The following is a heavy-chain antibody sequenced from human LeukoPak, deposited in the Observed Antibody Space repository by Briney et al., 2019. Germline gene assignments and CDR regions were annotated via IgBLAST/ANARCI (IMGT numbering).Heavy chain of an antibody. CDR2: ISSDGINK. J-gene: IGHJ4*02. D-gene: IGHD6-19*01. V-gene: IGHV3-30*03. CDR3: GRQGYTNAWYNY. CDR1: GFTFSDCG. Sequence: GGSLRLSCAGSGFTFSDCGRHGVRQAPGKGLEWVAGISSDGINKYYADSVKGRFTIFRDNSKNTLSLQMNSLRPEDTAVYYCGRQGYTNAWYNYWGQGTLVTVSS.